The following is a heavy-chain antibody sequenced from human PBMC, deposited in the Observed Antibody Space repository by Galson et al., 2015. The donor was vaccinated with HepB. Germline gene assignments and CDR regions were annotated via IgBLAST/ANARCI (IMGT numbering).Heavy chain of an antibody. CDR3: ARGEMATIGGPTFDY. D-gene: IGHD5-24*01. V-gene: IGHV1-18*01. CDR2: VSTYNGAK. J-gene: IGHJ4*01. CDR1: GYSFTTYI. Sequence: SLKASCTASGYSFTTYIISWVRQAPEQGLQWVGRVSTYNGAKQYAPGLQDRVTMATDTSTRTDYLELRSLTSDDTAVYYCARGEMATIGGPTFDYGGHGTLITVSS.